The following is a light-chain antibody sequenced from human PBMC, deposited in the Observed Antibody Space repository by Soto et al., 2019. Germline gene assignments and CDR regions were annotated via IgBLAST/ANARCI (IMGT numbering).Light chain of an antibody. J-gene: IGLJ1*01. CDR1: SSDVGAYNY. CDR3: SSYTTTNTPYV. CDR2: DVN. Sequence: QSVLTQPASVSGSHGQSITISCTGTSSDVGAYNYVSWYQHHPDKAPKLIIYDVNNRPSGVSKRFSGSKSGNTASLTISGLQAEDEADYYCSSYTTTNTPYVFGSGTKLTVL. V-gene: IGLV2-14*01.